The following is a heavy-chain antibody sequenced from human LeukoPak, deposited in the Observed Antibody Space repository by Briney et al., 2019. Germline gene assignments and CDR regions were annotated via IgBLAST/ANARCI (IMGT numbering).Heavy chain of an antibody. D-gene: IGHD2-15*01. CDR1: GGSFSGYY. V-gene: IGHV4-34*01. Sequence: SETLSLTCAVYGGSFSGYYWSWIRQPPGKGLEWIGEINHSGSNNYTPPLKSRVTISVATSKNQFSLKLSSVTAADTAVYYCHSKYYYYYGMDVWGQGTTVTVSS. J-gene: IGHJ6*02. CDR3: HSKYYYYYGMDV. CDR2: INHSGSN.